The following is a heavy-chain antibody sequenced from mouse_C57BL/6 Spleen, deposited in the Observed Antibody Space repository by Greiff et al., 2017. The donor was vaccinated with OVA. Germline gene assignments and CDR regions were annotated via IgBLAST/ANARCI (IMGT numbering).Heavy chain of an antibody. CDR2: IYPSDSDT. Sequence: QVQLQQPGAELVRPGSSVKLSCKASGYTFTSYWMDWVKQRPGQGLEWIGNIYPSDSDTHYNQKFKDKATLTVDKSSSTAYMQLSSLTSEDSAVYYGAGGDYGSSYEAMDYWGQGTSVTVSS. J-gene: IGHJ4*01. V-gene: IGHV1-61*01. D-gene: IGHD1-1*01. CDR3: AGGDYGSSYEAMDY. CDR1: GYTFTSYW.